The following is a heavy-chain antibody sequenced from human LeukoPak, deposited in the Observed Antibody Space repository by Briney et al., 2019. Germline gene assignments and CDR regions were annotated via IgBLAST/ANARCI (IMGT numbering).Heavy chain of an antibody. CDR2: ISAYNGNT. D-gene: IGHD3-3*01. V-gene: IGHV1-18*01. CDR1: GYTFTSYG. Sequence: ASVKVSCKASGYTFTSYGISWVRQAPGQGLEWMGWISAYNGNTNYAQKLQGRVTMTTDTSTSTAYMELRSLRSDDTAVYYCARGPAGITIFGVASYYFDYWGQGTLVTVSS. J-gene: IGHJ4*02. CDR3: ARGPAGITIFGVASYYFDY.